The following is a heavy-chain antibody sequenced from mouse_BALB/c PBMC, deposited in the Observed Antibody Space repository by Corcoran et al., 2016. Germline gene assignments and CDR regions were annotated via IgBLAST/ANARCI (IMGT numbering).Heavy chain of an antibody. V-gene: IGHV9-3-1*01. CDR3: ARYGNYYAIDY. Sequence: QIQLVQSGPELKKPGETVKISCKASGYTFTNYGMNWVKQAPGKGLKWMGWINTYTGEPTYADDFKGRFAFSLETSASTAYLQINNLKNEDTATYLCARYGNYYAIDYWGQGTSVTVSS. CDR1: GYTFTNYG. D-gene: IGHD2-1*01. J-gene: IGHJ4*01. CDR2: INTYTGEP.